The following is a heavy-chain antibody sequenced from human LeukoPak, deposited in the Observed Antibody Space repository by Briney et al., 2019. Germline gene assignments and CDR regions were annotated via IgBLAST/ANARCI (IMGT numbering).Heavy chain of an antibody. V-gene: IGHV4-59*01. CDR3: AARRYCSSTSCYLGHYGMDV. CDR2: IYYSGST. J-gene: IGHJ6*02. D-gene: IGHD2-2*01. CDR1: GGSISSYY. Sequence: PSETLSLTCTVSGGSISSYYWNWIRQPPGKGLEWIGYIYYSGSTNYNPSLKSRVTISVDTSKNQFSLKLSSVTAADTAVYYCAARRYCSSTSCYLGHYGMDVWGQGTTVTVSS.